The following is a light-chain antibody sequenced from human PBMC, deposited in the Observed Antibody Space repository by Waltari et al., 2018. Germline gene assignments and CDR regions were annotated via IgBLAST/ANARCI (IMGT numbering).Light chain of an antibody. CDR1: SSNLGNNV. V-gene: IGLV1-44*01. CDR3: ASWDDSLNGHWV. J-gene: IGLJ3*02. Sequence: QSVLTQPPSASGTPGQRVTISCSGTSSNLGNNVVTWYQQVPGTAPKLLIDRNDLRPSGVPDRFSASKSGTSASLAISGLQSEDEAEYYCASWDDSLNGHWVFGGGTMVTVL. CDR2: RND.